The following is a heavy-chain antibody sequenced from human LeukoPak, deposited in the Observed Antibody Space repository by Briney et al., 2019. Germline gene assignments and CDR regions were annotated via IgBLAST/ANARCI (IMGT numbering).Heavy chain of an antibody. CDR3: AREQGYIAAGLGY. CDR2: IYHSGST. V-gene: IGHV4-4*02. J-gene: IGHJ4*02. CDR1: SGSISSSNW. Sequence: SETLSLTCAVSSGSISSSNWWSWVRQPPGKGLEWIGEIYHSGSTNYNPSLKSRVTISVDKSKNQFSLKLSSVTAADTAVYYCAREQGYIAAGLGYWGQGTLVTVSS. D-gene: IGHD6-13*01.